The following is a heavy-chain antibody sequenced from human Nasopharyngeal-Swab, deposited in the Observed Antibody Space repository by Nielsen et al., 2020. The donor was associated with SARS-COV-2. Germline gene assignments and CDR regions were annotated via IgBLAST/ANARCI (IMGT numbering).Heavy chain of an antibody. V-gene: IGHV4-61*02. CDR1: GGTISSGSYY. J-gene: IGHJ4*02. Sequence: SETLSSTCTVPGGTISSGSYYWSWIRQPAGKGLEWIGRIYTSGSTNYNPSLKSRVTMSVDTSKNQFSLKLSSVTAADTAVYYCARETYYYDSRPLDYWGQGTLVTVSS. CDR2: IYTSGST. D-gene: IGHD3-22*01. CDR3: ARETYYYDSRPLDY.